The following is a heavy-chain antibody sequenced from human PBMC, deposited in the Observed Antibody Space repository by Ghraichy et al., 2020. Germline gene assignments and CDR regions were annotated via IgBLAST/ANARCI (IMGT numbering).Heavy chain of an antibody. V-gene: IGHV3-48*04. D-gene: IGHD3-22*01. CDR2: ISSSSSTI. J-gene: IGHJ4*02. CDR1: GFTFSSYS. CDR3: ARGETYYYDSSGYYYGDY. Sequence: GRSLRLSCAASGFTFSSYSMNWVRQAPGKGLEWVSYISSSSSTIYYADSVKGRFTISRDNAKNSLYLQMNSLRAEDTAVYYCARGETYYYDSSGYYYGDYWGQGTLVTVSS.